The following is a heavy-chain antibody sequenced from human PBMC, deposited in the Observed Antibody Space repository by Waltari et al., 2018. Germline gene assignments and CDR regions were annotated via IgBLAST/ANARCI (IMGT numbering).Heavy chain of an antibody. J-gene: IGHJ2*01. V-gene: IGHV1-2*06. CDR1: GYTFTGYY. D-gene: IGHD6-19*01. Sequence: QVQLVQSGAEVKKPGASVKVSCKASGYTFTGYYMHWVRQAPGQGLEWMGRINPNSGGTNYAQKFQGRVTMTRDTSISTAYMELSRLRSDDTAVYYCARGAGTAPAHWYFDLWGRGTLVTVSS. CDR3: ARGAGTAPAHWYFDL. CDR2: INPNSGGT.